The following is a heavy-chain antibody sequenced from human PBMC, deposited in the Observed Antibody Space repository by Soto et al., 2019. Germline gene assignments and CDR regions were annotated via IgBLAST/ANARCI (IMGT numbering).Heavy chain of an antibody. D-gene: IGHD6-19*01. CDR3: GGEGIAVAGRPDFQH. Sequence: QVQLVESGGGVVQPGRSLRLSCAASGFTFSSYAMHWVRQAPGKGLEWVAVISYDGSNKYYADSVKSRFTISRDNSKNTLYLQMNSLRAEATAVYYCGGEGIAVAGRPDFQHWGQGTLVTVSS. CDR2: ISYDGSNK. J-gene: IGHJ1*01. CDR1: GFTFSSYA. V-gene: IGHV3-30-3*01.